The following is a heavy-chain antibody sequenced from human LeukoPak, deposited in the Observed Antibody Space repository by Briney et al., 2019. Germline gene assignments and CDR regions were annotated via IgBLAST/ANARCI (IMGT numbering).Heavy chain of an antibody. CDR1: GFTFSGYA. CDR3: ARDRLLWFGGAAWYYYYGMDV. CDR2: IYSSDTT. D-gene: IGHD3-10*01. Sequence: PGGSLRLSCAASGFTFSGYATNWVRQAPGKGLEWVSHIYSSDTTYADSVKGRFTISRDNSKNTLYLQMNSLRAEDTAVYYCARDRLLWFGGAAWYYYYGMDVWGQGTTVTVSS. J-gene: IGHJ6*02. V-gene: IGHV3-48*01.